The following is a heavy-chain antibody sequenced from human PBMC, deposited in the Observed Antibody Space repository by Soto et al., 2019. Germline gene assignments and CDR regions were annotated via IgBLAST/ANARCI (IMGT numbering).Heavy chain of an antibody. CDR3: ANLIVFHTSYYHDY. D-gene: IGHD2-2*01. J-gene: IGHJ4*01. Sequence: WKTLSLTCAVYGVPFSGYYWSWIRQSPGKGLEWIGEINHSGNTNYNPSLKSRATMLVDTSKNQFSLSLSSVTAADTAVYYCANLIVFHTSYYHDYWGHGTLVTVSS. V-gene: IGHV4-34*01. CDR2: INHSGNT. CDR1: GVPFSGYY.